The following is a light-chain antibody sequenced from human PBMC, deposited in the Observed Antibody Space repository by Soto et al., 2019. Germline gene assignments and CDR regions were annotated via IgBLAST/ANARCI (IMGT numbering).Light chain of an antibody. CDR2: WAS. CDR3: QQYYSTPPVT. V-gene: IGKV4-1*01. Sequence: DIVMTQSPDSLAVSLGERATINCKSSQSVLYSSNNKNYIALYQQKPGQPPKLLIYWASTRESGVPDRFSVSGSGKDFTLTISSLQAEDVAVYYCQQYYSTPPVTFGQGTKLEIK. J-gene: IGKJ2*01. CDR1: QSVLYSSNNKNY.